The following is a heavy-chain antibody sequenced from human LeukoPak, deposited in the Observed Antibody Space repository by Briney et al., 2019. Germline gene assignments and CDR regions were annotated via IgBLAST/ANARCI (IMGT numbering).Heavy chain of an antibody. V-gene: IGHV4-39*07. CDR3: ALENEASSSLGYFQR. CDR2: IYYSGST. Sequence: SETLSLTCTVSGGSISSSSYYWGWIRQPPGKGLEWIGSIYYSGSTYYNPSLKSRVTISVDTSKNQFSLKLSSVTAADTAVYYCALENEASSSLGYFQRWGQGTLVTVSS. CDR1: GGSISSSSYY. D-gene: IGHD6-13*01. J-gene: IGHJ1*01.